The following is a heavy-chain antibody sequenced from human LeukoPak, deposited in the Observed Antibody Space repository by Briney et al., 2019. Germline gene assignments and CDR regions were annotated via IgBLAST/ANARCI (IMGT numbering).Heavy chain of an antibody. CDR2: IHRSGSP. CDR1: GFTFSSHAM. Sequence: PGGSLRLSCAASGFTFSSHAMSWVRQPPGKGLEWIGEIHRSGSPNYNPSLQSRVTISIDRSRNQIVLELSSVTAADTAVYYCAREILGGFNPGAYWGQGTLVTVSS. V-gene: IGHV4-4*02. J-gene: IGHJ4*02. D-gene: IGHD1-14*01. CDR3: AREILGGFNPGAY.